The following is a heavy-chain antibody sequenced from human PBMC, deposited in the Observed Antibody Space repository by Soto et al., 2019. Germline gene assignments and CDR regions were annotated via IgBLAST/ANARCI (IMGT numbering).Heavy chain of an antibody. D-gene: IGHD6-6*01. V-gene: IGHV2-26*01. CDR1: GFSLSNARMG. J-gene: IGHJ4*02. CDR2: IFSNDEK. CDR3: ARIYSSSSDFDY. Sequence: QVTLKESGPVLVKPTETLTLTCTVSGFSLSNARMGVRWIRQPPGKALEWLAHIFSNDEKSYSTSLKSRLTISKDTSKSQVVLTMTNMDPVDTATYYCARIYSSSSDFDYWGKGTLVTVSS.